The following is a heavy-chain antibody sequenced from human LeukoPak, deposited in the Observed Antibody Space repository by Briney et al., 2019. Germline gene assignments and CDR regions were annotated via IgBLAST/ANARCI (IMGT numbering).Heavy chain of an antibody. J-gene: IGHJ4*02. CDR2: IIPIFGTA. CDR1: GGTFSSYA. V-gene: IGHV1-69*13. D-gene: IGHD3-10*01. CDR3: ARILSRPGAHGLDY. Sequence: GASVKVSCKASGGTFSSYAISWVRQAPGQGLEWMGGIIPIFGTANYAQKVQGRVTITADESTSTAYMELGSLRSEDTAVYYCARILSRPGAHGLDYWGQGTLVTVSS.